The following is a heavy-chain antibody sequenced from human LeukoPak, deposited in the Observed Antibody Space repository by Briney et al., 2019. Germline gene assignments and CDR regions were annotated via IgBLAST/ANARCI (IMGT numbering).Heavy chain of an antibody. V-gene: IGHV1-69*06. CDR1: GGTFSSYA. CDR3: ARDNTMVTSDYYYYYMDV. J-gene: IGHJ6*03. CDR2: IIPIFGTA. Sequence: GASVKVSCKASGGTFSSYAISWVRQAPGQGLEWMGGIIPIFGTANYAQKFQGRVTITADKSTSTAYMELSSLRSEDTAVYYCARDNTMVTSDYYYYYMDVWGKGTTVTVSS. D-gene: IGHD3-10*01.